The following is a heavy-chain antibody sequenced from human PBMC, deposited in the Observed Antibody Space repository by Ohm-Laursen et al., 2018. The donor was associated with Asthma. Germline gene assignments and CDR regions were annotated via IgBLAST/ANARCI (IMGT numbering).Heavy chain of an antibody. CDR3: ATRPRIAARPDYYYGMDV. J-gene: IGHJ6*02. CDR2: INPNSGGT. CDR1: GYTFTGYY. V-gene: IGHV1-2*06. D-gene: IGHD6-6*01. Sequence: GASVKVSCKASGYTFTGYYMHWVRQAPGQGLEWMGRINPNSGGTNYAQKFQGRVTMTRDTSISTAYMELSRLRSDDTAVYYCATRPRIAARPDYYYGMDVGGQGTTVTVSS.